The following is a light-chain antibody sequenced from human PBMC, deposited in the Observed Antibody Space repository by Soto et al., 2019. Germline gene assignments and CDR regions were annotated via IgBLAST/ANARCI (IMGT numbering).Light chain of an antibody. V-gene: IGKV4-1*01. CDR2: WAS. CDR1: QSVLYSSNNKNC. J-gene: IGKJ2*01. Sequence: DIVMTQSPDSLAVSLGERATINCKSSQSVLYSSNNKNCLAWYQQKPGQPPKLLIYWASTRKSGVPDRFSGGGSQTDFTLTISSLQAEDVAVYYCQQYYSSPVAFGQGTKLEI. CDR3: QQYYSSPVA.